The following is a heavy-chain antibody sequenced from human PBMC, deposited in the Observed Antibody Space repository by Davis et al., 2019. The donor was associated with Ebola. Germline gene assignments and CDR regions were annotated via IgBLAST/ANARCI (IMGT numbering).Heavy chain of an antibody. CDR1: GFTFSSYA. CDR3: ARTYYYDDSGYRNAFDM. Sequence: GESLKISCAASGFTFSSYAMHWVRQAPGKGLEWMTVISYDGSDKYYADSVKGRFTISRDNSKNTLFLQMNSLRAEDTALYYCARTYYYDDSGYRNAFDMWGQGTNVTVSS. J-gene: IGHJ3*02. V-gene: IGHV3-30*04. CDR2: ISYDGSDK. D-gene: IGHD3-22*01.